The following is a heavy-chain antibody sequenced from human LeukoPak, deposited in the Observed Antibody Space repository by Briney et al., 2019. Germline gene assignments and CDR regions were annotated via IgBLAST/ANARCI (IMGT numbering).Heavy chain of an antibody. Sequence: SVKVSCKASGGTFSSYAISWVRQAPGQGLEWMGGIIPIFGTANYAQKFQGRVTITTDESTSTAYMELSSLRSEDTAVYYCARVGRGDGYPERGAFDIWGQGTMVTVSS. D-gene: IGHD5-24*01. CDR3: ARVGRGDGYPERGAFDI. J-gene: IGHJ3*02. V-gene: IGHV1-69*05. CDR1: GGTFSSYA. CDR2: IIPIFGTA.